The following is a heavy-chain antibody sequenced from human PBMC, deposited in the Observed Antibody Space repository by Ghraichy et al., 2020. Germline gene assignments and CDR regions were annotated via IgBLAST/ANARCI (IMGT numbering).Heavy chain of an antibody. CDR2: ISSSSSYI. V-gene: IGHV3-21*01. CDR3: ARVIAAAGSYGMDV. CDR1: GFTFSSYS. D-gene: IGHD6-13*01. Sequence: GESLNISCAASGFTFSSYSMNWVRRAPGKGLEWVSSISSSSSYIYYADSVKGRFTISRDNAKNSLYLQMNSLRAEDTAVYYCARVIAAAGSYGMDVWGQGTTVTVSS. J-gene: IGHJ6*02.